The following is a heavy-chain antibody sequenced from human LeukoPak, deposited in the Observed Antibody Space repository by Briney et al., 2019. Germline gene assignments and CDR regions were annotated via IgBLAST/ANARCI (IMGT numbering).Heavy chain of an antibody. CDR2: INPNSGGT. V-gene: IGHV1-2*02. Sequence: GASVKVSCKASGYTFTGYHMHWVRQAPGQGLEWMGWINPNSGGTNYAQKFQGRVTMTRDTSISTAYMELSRLRSDDTAVYYCARVAVRGVFDFDYWGQGTLVTVSS. D-gene: IGHD3-10*01. CDR3: ARVAVRGVFDFDY. CDR1: GYTFTGYH. J-gene: IGHJ4*02.